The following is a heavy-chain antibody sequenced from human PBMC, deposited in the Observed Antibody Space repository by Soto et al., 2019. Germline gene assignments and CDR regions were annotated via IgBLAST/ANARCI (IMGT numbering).Heavy chain of an antibody. V-gene: IGHV3-48*02. CDR2: ISSSSTI. D-gene: IGHD1-26*01. Sequence: HPGGSLRLSCAASGFTFSSYSMNWVRQAPGKGLEWLSYISSSSTIYYADSVKGRFTISRDNAKNSLYLQMSSLTDEDTAVYYCARGENYYYGEDVWGQGTTVTVSS. J-gene: IGHJ6*02. CDR1: GFTFSSYS. CDR3: ARGENYYYGEDV.